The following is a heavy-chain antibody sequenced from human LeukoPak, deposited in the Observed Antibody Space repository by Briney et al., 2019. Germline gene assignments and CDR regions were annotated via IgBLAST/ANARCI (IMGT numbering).Heavy chain of an antibody. J-gene: IGHJ4*02. Sequence: PSETLSLTCAVYGGSFSGYYWSWIRQPPGKGLEWIGEINHSGSTNYNPSLKSRVTISVDTSKNQFSLKLSSVTAADTAVYYCARGRGYSGYAPLDYWGQGTLVTVSS. CDR3: ARGRGYSGYAPLDY. CDR1: GGSFSGYY. V-gene: IGHV4-34*01. CDR2: INHSGST. D-gene: IGHD5-12*01.